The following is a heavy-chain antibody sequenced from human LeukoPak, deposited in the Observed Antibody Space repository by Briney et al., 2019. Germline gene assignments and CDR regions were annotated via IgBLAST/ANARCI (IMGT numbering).Heavy chain of an antibody. D-gene: IGHD1-26*01. V-gene: IGHV4-39*07. Sequence: PSETLSLTCTVSGSSISSSSYYWGWIRQPPGKGLEWIGSIYYSGSTYYNPSLKSRVTISVDTSKNQFSLKLSSVTAADTAVYYCARDPGSLLERSGSAVWGQGTLVTVSS. J-gene: IGHJ4*02. CDR3: ARDPGSLLERSGSAV. CDR2: IYYSGST. CDR1: GSSISSSSYY.